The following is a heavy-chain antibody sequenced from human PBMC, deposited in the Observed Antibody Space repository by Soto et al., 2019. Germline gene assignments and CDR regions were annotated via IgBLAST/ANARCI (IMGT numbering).Heavy chain of an antibody. CDR1: GDSISNHY. Sequence: PSENLYLSCSVYGDSISNHYWSWIRQPPGKGLEWIGYIYYNGNTNYNPSLKSRVTMSVDTSRNQISLKLTTVTAADTAVYYCTGDNWYSEYWGQGTLDTVSS. CDR3: TGDNWYSEY. V-gene: IGHV4-59*11. D-gene: IGHD1-1*01. CDR2: IYYNGNT. J-gene: IGHJ4*02.